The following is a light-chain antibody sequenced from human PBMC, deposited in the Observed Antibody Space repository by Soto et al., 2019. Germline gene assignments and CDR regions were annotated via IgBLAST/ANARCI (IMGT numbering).Light chain of an antibody. CDR2: KAS. J-gene: IGKJ1*01. Sequence: IQLTQSPSTLSGSVGDRVTITCRASQTISSWLAWYQQKPGKAPKLLIYKASTLKSGVPSRFSGSGSGTEFTLNISSLQPDDFATYYCQHYNSNSEACGQGTKVDLK. CDR1: QTISSW. CDR3: QHYNSNSEA. V-gene: IGKV1-5*03.